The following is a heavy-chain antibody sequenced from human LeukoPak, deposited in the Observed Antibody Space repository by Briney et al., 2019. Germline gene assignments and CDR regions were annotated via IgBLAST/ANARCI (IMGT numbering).Heavy chain of an antibody. CDR2: INPNSAGT. J-gene: IGHJ4*02. D-gene: IGHD1-26*01. CDR1: GYTFTGYY. V-gene: IGHV1-2*02. CDR3: ARGGYSGTEKPNDY. Sequence: ASVTVSCKASGYTFTGYYIHWVRHAPGQGLEWMGWINPNSAGTYYAQKFQGRVTMTRDTSISTAYMELTWLRSDDTAVYFCARGGYSGTEKPNDYWGQGTLVTVSS.